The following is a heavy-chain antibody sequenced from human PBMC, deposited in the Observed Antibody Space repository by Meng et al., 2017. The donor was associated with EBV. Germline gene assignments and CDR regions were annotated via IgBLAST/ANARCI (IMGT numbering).Heavy chain of an antibody. CDR2: IYWDDDK. J-gene: IGHJ4*02. V-gene: IGHV2-5*02. CDR3: AHSRVGATEFDY. CDR1: GLPLSTSGVG. D-gene: IGHD1-26*01. Sequence: HIHLKSSHPQLGKPTQTLTLTRIFFGLPLSTSGVGVGWICQPPGKALEWLALIYWDDDKRYSPSLKSRLTITKDTSKNQVVLTMTNMDPVDTATYYCAHSRVGATEFDYWGQGTLVTVSS.